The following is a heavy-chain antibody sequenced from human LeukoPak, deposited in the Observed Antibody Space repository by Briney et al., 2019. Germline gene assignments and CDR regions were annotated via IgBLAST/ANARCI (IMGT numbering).Heavy chain of an antibody. V-gene: IGHV3-30*01. J-gene: IGHJ4*02. Sequence: PGRSLRLSCAASGFTFSSYAMHWVRQAPGKGLEWVAVISYDGSNKYYADSVKGRFTISRDNSKNTLYLQTNSLRAEDTAVYYCAREGMVVAPRYSSYFDYWGQGTLVTVSS. CDR1: GFTFSSYA. D-gene: IGHD2-15*01. CDR3: AREGMVVAPRYSSYFDY. CDR2: ISYDGSNK.